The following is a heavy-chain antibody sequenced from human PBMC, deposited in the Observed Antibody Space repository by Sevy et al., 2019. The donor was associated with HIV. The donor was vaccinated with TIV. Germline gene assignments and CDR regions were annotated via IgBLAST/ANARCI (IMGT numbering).Heavy chain of an antibody. V-gene: IGHV3-23*01. CDR1: GFTFNNYV. CDR2: ITAGGGTK. D-gene: IGHD1-1*01. Sequence: GGSLRLSCTASGFTFNNYVMSWVRQAPGKGLEWVSTITAGGGTKYYAHSVKGRFTISRDNSQNTLYLQMNSLSAEDTAVYYCAKGRVTGTVNFDYWGQGTLVTVSS. J-gene: IGHJ4*02. CDR3: AKGRVTGTVNFDY.